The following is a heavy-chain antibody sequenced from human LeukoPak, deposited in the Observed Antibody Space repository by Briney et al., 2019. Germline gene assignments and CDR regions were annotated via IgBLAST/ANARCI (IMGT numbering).Heavy chain of an antibody. CDR2: IYWDDDN. Sequence: SGPTLGHPTPTLTLTFTFSGFSFSTRGVGVGWIRQPPGKALGCLALIYWDDDNRYSPSLKSRLPITKDTSKNQVVLTMTNMDPVDTATYYCAHSPGPFYFHYWGQGTLVTVSS. CDR3: AHSPGPFYFHY. CDR1: GFSFSTRGVG. V-gene: IGHV2-5*02. J-gene: IGHJ4*02.